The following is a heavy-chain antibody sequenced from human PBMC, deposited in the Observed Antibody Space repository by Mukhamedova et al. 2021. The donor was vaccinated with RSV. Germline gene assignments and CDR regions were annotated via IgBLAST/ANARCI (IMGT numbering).Heavy chain of an antibody. CDR3: ARSGLSGFPVSYLYYYYYYMDV. CDR2: IYYSGST. Sequence: IGYIYYSGSTNYNPSLKSRVTISVDTSKNQFSLKLSSVTAADTAVYYCARSGLSGFPVSYLYYYYYYMDVWGKGTTVIVSS. V-gene: IGHV4-59*01. D-gene: IGHD2-2*01. J-gene: IGHJ6*03.